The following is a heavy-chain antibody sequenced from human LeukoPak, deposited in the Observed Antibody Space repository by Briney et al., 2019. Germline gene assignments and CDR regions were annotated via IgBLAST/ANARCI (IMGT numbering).Heavy chain of an antibody. Sequence: SETLSLTCAVYGGSFSGYYWSWIRQPPGKGLEWIGEIYHSGSTNYNPSLKTRVTISVDKSKNHFSLKLSSVTAADTAVYYCARERYGSGSYSDYWGQGTLVTVSS. V-gene: IGHV4-34*01. CDR3: ARERYGSGSYSDY. CDR2: IYHSGST. J-gene: IGHJ4*02. D-gene: IGHD3-10*01. CDR1: GGSFSGYY.